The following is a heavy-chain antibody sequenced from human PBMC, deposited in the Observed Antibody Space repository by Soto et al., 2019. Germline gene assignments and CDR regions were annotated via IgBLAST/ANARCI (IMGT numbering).Heavy chain of an antibody. CDR1: GGSINTAPYH. D-gene: IGHD3-22*01. J-gene: IGHJ4*02. CDR3: ARDHHSYYDTSGYYPYFDF. CDR2: IYYTGST. Sequence: SETLSLTCTVSGGSINTAPYHWSWIRQSPRNGLEWIGNIYYTGSTNYNPSFESRVAISLDTSNNQFSLRLTSLTAADTAVYFCARDHHSYYDTSGYYPYFDFWGQGTLVTVSS. V-gene: IGHV4-61*01.